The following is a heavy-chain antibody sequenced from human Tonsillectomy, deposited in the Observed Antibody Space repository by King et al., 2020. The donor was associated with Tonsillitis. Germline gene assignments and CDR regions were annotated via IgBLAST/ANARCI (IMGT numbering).Heavy chain of an antibody. D-gene: IGHD5-12*01. CDR2: IWYDGSNK. CDR1: GFTFSSYG. Sequence: VQLVESGGGVVQPGRSLRLSCAASGFTFSSYGMHWVRQAPGKGLEGGAVIWYDGSNKYYADSVKGRFTISRDNSKNTLYLQMNSLRAEETAVYYCARDLGRGYSGYGPDYWGQGTLVTVSS. J-gene: IGHJ4*02. V-gene: IGHV3-33*08. CDR3: ARDLGRGYSGYGPDY.